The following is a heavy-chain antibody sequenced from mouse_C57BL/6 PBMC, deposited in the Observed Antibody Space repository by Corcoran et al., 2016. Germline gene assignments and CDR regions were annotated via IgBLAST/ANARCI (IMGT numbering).Heavy chain of an antibody. J-gene: IGHJ1*01. CDR3: ARENYGNPGYVDV. Sequence: DVQLQESGPGLVKPSQSLSLTCSVTGYSITSGYYWNWIRQFPGNKLEWMGYISYDGSNNYNPSLKNRISITRDTSKNQFFLKLNAVTTEDTSTYDCARENYGNPGYVDVGGSGTTVTVSS. V-gene: IGHV3-6*01. CDR2: ISYDGSN. CDR1: GYSITSGYY. D-gene: IGHD2-1*01.